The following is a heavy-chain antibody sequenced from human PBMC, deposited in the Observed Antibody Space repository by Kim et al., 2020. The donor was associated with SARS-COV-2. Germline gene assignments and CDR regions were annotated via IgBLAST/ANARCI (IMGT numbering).Heavy chain of an antibody. J-gene: IGHJ4*02. CDR1: GFTFNDFY. V-gene: IGHV3-11*01. CDR3: VRGPFFDSSGYSRFGYFYF. Sequence: GGSLRLSCAASGFTFNDFYMTWIRQAPGKGLEWVSYISSSGNTIYYADSVKGRFTVSRDNAENSLFLQMNSLRAEDTAVYYCVRGPFFDSSGYSRFGYFYFWGQGALVSVSS. D-gene: IGHD3-22*01. CDR2: ISSSGNTI.